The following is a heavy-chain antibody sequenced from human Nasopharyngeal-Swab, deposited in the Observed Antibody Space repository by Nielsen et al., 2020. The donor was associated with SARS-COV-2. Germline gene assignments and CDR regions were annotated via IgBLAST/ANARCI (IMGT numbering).Heavy chain of an antibody. Sequence: ASVNPYCKASGYTFTSYAMHWVRQAPGQRLEWMGWISAYNGNTNYAQNLQGRVTMTTDTSTSTAYMELRSLRSDDTAVYYCARVVPRGAFDIWGQGTMVTVSS. J-gene: IGHJ3*02. CDR1: GYTFTSYA. CDR3: ARVVPRGAFDI. V-gene: IGHV1-18*01. CDR2: ISAYNGNT. D-gene: IGHD2-2*01.